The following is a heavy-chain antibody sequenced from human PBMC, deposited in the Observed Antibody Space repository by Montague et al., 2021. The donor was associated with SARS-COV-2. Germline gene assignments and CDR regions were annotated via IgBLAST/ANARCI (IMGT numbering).Heavy chain of an antibody. CDR2: VSYSGST. CDR1: GGSSSGDY. V-gene: IGHV4-59*01. Sequence: SETLSLTCAGAGGSSSGDYWSWMREHTGGGQQWIGYVSYSGSTKYNPSLKSRVTISVDTSKNHFTLRLSSVTAADTAVYYCANFRRTQLLFGTLYYGMDVWGQGTTVTVSS. J-gene: IGHJ6*02. CDR3: ANFRRTQLLFGTLYYGMDV. D-gene: IGHD2-2*01.